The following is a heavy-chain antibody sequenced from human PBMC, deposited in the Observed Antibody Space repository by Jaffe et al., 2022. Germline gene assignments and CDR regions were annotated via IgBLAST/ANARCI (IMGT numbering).Heavy chain of an antibody. D-gene: IGHD4-17*01. CDR3: AKDLKPGSDYVLDY. Sequence: QVQLVESGGGVVQPGGSLRLSCAASGFTFSSYGMHWVRQAPGKGLEWVAFIRYDGSNKYYADSVKGRFTISRDNSKNTLYLQMNSLRAEDTAVYYCAKDLKPGSDYVLDYWGQGTLVTVSS. CDR1: GFTFSSYG. J-gene: IGHJ4*02. V-gene: IGHV3-30*02. CDR2: IRYDGSNK.